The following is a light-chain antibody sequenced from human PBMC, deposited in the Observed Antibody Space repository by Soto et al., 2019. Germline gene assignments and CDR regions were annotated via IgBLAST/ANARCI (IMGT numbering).Light chain of an antibody. V-gene: IGKV3-20*01. Sequence: EIVLTQSPGTLSLSPGERATLSCRASQNIRNSFLAWYQQKPGQAPRLLIYDAASRATGIPDRFSGSGSAKEFTVTISRLEPEDFAVYYCQQYGSSPYTFGQGTKLEIK. CDR3: QQYGSSPYT. CDR2: DAA. CDR1: QNIRNSF. J-gene: IGKJ2*01.